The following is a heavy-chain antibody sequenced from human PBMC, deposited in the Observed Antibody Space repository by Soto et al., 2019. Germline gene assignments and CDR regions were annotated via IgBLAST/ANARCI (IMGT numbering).Heavy chain of an antibody. V-gene: IGHV1-2*04. D-gene: IGHD6-13*01. CDR3: ARLQGYSSSWEEDDY. J-gene: IGHJ4*02. Sequence: ASVKVSCKASGYTFTGYYMHWVRQAPGQGLEWMGWINPNSGGTNYAQKFQGWVTMTRDTSISTAYMELSRLRSDDTAVYYCARLQGYSSSWEEDDYWGQGTLVTVSS. CDR2: INPNSGGT. CDR1: GYTFTGYY.